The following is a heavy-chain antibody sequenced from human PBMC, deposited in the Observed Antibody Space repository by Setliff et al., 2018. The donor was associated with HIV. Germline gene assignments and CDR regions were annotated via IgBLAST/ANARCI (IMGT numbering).Heavy chain of an antibody. V-gene: IGHV1-69*06. CDR3: AREDVGGLYHLQSGGWPPQSHYYYYYMDV. CDR1: GGNFNNYG. J-gene: IGHJ6*03. CDR2: ITPIFATA. D-gene: IGHD2-2*01. Sequence: ASVKVSCKASGGNFNNYGISWVQQAPGQGLEWMGRITPIFATANYAQNFQDRVTITADTSARIVYMELSSLRSDDTAEYYCAREDVGGLYHLQSGGWPPQSHYYYYYMDVWGKGTTVTVSS.